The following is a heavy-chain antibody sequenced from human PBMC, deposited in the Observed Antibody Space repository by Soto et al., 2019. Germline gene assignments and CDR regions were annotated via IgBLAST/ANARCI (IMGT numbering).Heavy chain of an antibody. V-gene: IGHV3-30*18. J-gene: IGHJ4*03. Sequence: GGSLRLSCAASGFTFSTHGMHWVRQAPGKGLEWVAVISYDGNNKYSADSVKGRITITRDNSKNTLYLQMNSLRPEDTAVDYYPKDGEIAGGGYHFKCWGQGTMVTVSS. D-gene: IGHD6-13*01. CDR2: ISYDGNNK. CDR3: PKDGEIAGGGYHFKC. CDR1: GFTFSTHG.